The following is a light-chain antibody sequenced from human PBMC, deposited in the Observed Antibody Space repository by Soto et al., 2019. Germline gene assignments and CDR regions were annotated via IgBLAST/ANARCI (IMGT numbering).Light chain of an antibody. Sequence: SVLTQPASVSGSPGQSITISCTGTSSDVGGFSYVSWYQHHPGKAPKLMIYEVSNRPSGVSNRFSGSKSGNTASLTISGLQAEDEADYFCCSSAPESTYVFGTGTKVTV. CDR1: SSDVGGFSY. CDR2: EVS. CDR3: CSSAPESTYV. V-gene: IGLV2-14*01. J-gene: IGLJ1*01.